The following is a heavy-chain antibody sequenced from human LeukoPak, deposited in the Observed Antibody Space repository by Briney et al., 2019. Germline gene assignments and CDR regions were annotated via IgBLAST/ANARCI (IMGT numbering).Heavy chain of an antibody. J-gene: IGHJ6*04. D-gene: IGHD2-2*01. V-gene: IGHV1-69*01. CDR2: IIPIFGTA. CDR1: GGTFSSYA. CDR3: ARGAVPAAMDYYYGMDV. Sequence: GASVKVSCKASGGTFSSYAISWVRQAPGQGLEWMGGIIPIFGTANYAQKFQGRVTITADESTSTAYMELSSLRSEDTAVYYCARGAVPAAMDYYYGMDVWGKGTTVTVSS.